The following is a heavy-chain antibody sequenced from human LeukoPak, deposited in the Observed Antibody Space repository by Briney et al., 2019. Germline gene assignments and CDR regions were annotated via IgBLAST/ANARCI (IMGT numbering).Heavy chain of an antibody. V-gene: IGHV4-59*01. J-gene: IGHJ5*02. Sequence: KPSETLSLTCTVSGGSISSYYWSWIRQPPGKGLEWIGYIYYSGNTNYNPSLKSRVTISVVTSKNQFSLKLSSVTAADTAVYYCARDPSPFYSGSYLGFDPWGQGTLVTVSS. CDR2: IYYSGNT. CDR3: ARDPSPFYSGSYLGFDP. D-gene: IGHD1-26*01. CDR1: GGSISSYY.